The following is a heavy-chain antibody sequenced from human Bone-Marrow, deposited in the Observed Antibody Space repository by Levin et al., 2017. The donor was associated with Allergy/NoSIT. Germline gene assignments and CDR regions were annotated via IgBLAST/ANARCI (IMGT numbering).Heavy chain of an antibody. D-gene: IGHD1-26*01. J-gene: IGHJ5*02. Sequence: GGSLRLSCKASGYTFTGYYMHWVRQAPGQGLEWMGWINPNSGGTNYAQKFQGWVTMTRDTSISTAYMELSRLRSDDTAVYYCARSGRPYTRGSSSPHWFDPWGQGTLVTVSS. CDR1: GYTFTGYY. CDR3: ARSGRPYTRGSSSPHWFDP. V-gene: IGHV1-2*04. CDR2: INPNSGGT.